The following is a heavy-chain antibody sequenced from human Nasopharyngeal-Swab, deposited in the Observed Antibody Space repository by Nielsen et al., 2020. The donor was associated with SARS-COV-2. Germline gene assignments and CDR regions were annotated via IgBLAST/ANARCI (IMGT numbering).Heavy chain of an antibody. CDR2: IWYDASKK. CDR3: AKGYDLWGGLDY. D-gene: IGHD3-3*01. J-gene: IGHJ4*02. V-gene: IGHV3-33*06. Sequence: GESLKISCAASGFTFSNYGMHWVRQAPDKGLEWVAVIWYDASKKYYADSVKGRFTISRDNSKNTLHLQMNSLRAEDTAVYYCAKGYDLWGGLDYWGQGTLVTVSS. CDR1: GFTFSNYG.